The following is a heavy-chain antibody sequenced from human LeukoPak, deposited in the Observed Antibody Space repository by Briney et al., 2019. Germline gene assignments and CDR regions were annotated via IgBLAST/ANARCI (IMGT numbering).Heavy chain of an antibody. CDR3: VRASSPHSNGWYALFDY. CDR1: GFTFSAYS. CDR2: ISSGSSYI. J-gene: IGHJ4*02. Sequence: GGSLRLSCAASGFTFSAYSMNWVRQAPGKGLEWVSSISSGSSYIYYADSLKGRFTISRDNAKNSLFLQMNSLRAEDTAVYYCVRASSPHSNGWYALFDYWGQGTLAIVSS. V-gene: IGHV3-21*01. D-gene: IGHD6-19*01.